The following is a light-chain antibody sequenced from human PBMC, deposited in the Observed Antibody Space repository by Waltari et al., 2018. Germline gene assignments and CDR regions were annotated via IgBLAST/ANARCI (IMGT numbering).Light chain of an antibody. V-gene: IGLV2-14*03. Sequence: QSALTQPASVSGSPGQSVTISCAGTSSDVGGYNSVSWYQQHPGKAPQLVIFDVTDRRSGVSSRFSGSKSGNTASLTISGLQAEDEADYYCSSYTTTSAVVFGGGTRVTVL. J-gene: IGLJ2*01. CDR3: SSYTTTSAVV. CDR1: SSDVGGYNS. CDR2: DVT.